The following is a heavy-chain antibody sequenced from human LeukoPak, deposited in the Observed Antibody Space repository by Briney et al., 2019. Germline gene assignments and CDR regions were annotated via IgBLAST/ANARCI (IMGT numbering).Heavy chain of an antibody. J-gene: IGHJ5*02. CDR3: ARDVYYYDSGSYYPYKYFDP. D-gene: IGHD3-10*01. Sequence: PSETLSLTCTVSGGSISSSSYYWGWIRQPAGKGLEWIGRIFASGSTSYNPSLKSRVIISVDMSKNQFSLKLRSVTAADTAVYYCARDVYYYDSGSYYPYKYFDPWGQGTLVTVSS. CDR1: GGSISSSSYY. CDR2: IFASGST. V-gene: IGHV4-61*02.